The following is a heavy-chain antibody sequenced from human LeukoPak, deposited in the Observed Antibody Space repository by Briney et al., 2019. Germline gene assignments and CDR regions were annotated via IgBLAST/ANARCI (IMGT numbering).Heavy chain of an antibody. J-gene: IGHJ4*02. CDR3: SKEGRFSSSWELDY. CDR1: GFTFSNYA. CDR2: IGGSGHNT. D-gene: IGHD6-13*01. Sequence: PGGSLRLSCAASGFTFSNYAMRWVRQAPGKGLEWVSSIGGSGHNTYYADSVKGRFTVSRDNSKNTLYLQMNSLRADDTVVYYCSKEGRFSSSWELDYWGQGTLVTVSS. V-gene: IGHV3-23*01.